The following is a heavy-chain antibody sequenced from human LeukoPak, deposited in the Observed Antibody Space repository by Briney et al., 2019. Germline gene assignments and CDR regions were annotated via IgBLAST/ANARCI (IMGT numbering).Heavy chain of an antibody. CDR2: VFYTGST. V-gene: IGHV4-59*01. Sequence: SETLSLTCTVSGGSITDNYWAWIRQPPGKALEWIGYVFYTGSTNYNPSLVSRVTISADTSTSQFSLRLTSVTAADTAVYYCAREVAYYDSSGYYSTNDAFDIWGQGTMVTVSS. CDR3: AREVAYYDSSGYYSTNDAFDI. CDR1: GGSITDNY. J-gene: IGHJ3*02. D-gene: IGHD3-22*01.